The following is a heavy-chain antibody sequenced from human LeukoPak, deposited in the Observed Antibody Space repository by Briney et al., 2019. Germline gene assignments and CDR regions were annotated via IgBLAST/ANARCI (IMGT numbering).Heavy chain of an antibody. CDR2: IKQDGSEK. Sequence: GGSLRLSCAASGFTFSSYWMSWVRQAPGKGLEWVANIKQDGSEKYYVDSVKGRFTISRDNAKNSLYLQMNSLRAEDTVVYYCARALGYCTNGVCYTWFAPWGQGTLVTVSS. J-gene: IGHJ5*02. V-gene: IGHV3-7*01. CDR3: ARALGYCTNGVCYTWFAP. CDR1: GFTFSSYW. D-gene: IGHD2-8*01.